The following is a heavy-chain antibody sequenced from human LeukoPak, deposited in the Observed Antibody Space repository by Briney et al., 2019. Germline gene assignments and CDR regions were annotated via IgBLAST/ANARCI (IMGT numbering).Heavy chain of an antibody. CDR3: ASPMNYDIYAALDDAFDI. D-gene: IGHD3-9*01. V-gene: IGHV3-20*04. CDR2: INWNGGST. CDR1: GFTFDDYG. Sequence: GGSLRLSCAASGFTFDDYGMSWVRQAPGKGLEWVSGINWNGGSTGYADSVKGRFTISRDNAKNSLYLQMNSLRAEDTAVYYCASPMNYDIYAALDDAFDIWGQGTMVTVSS. J-gene: IGHJ3*02.